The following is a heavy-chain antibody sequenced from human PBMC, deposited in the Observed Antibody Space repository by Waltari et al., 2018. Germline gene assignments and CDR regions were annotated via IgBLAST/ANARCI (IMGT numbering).Heavy chain of an antibody. CDR2: ISSGGDKI. CDR3: VKSWGGHGISDY. Sequence: EMQLVESGGGLVQPGGSLRLSCVGSGFSISNDAMSWVRQAPGKGPEWVSVISSGGDKIHYADSVKGRFTISRDKSRNILYLQMNSLRVEDTARYYCVKSWGGHGISDYWGQGTRVTVSS. CDR1: GFSISNDA. D-gene: IGHD3-16*01. V-gene: IGHV3-23*04. J-gene: IGHJ4*02.